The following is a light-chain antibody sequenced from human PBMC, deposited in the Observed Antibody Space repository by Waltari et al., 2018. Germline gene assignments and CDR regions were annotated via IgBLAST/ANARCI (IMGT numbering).Light chain of an antibody. Sequence: EIVLTQSPDFQSVTPKEKVTITCRASQNIYSGLHWYQQKPDQSPKLLIKYASQSLSGVPSSFSGSGSGTDFTLTINSLEPEDAATYYCHHNSGSPTFGGGTKVEIK. CDR1: QNIYSG. J-gene: IGKJ4*01. CDR3: HHNSGSPT. V-gene: IGKV6-21*01. CDR2: YAS.